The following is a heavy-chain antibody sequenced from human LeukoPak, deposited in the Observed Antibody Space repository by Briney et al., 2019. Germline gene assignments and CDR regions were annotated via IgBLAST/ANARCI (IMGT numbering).Heavy chain of an antibody. CDR3: ARGYYYDSSGYHTSHDAFDI. Sequence: SQTLSLTCAVSGGSISSGGYSWSWIRQPPGKGLEWIGYIYHSGSTYYNPSLKSRVTISVDRSKNQFSLELSSVTAADTAVYYCARGYYYDSSGYHTSHDAFDIWGQGTMVTVSS. D-gene: IGHD3-22*01. CDR2: IYHSGST. CDR1: GGSISSGGYS. J-gene: IGHJ3*02. V-gene: IGHV4-30-2*01.